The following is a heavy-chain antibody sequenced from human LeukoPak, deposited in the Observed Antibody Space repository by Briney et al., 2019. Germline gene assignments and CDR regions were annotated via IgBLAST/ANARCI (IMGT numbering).Heavy chain of an antibody. CDR2: IYTSGST. D-gene: IGHD6-19*01. Sequence: PSETLSLTCTVSGGSISSYYWSWIRQPAWKGLEWIGRIYTSGSTNYNPSLKSRVTMSVDTSKNQFSLKLSSVTAADTAVYYCARGLSSSGWDKTYYYYYYYMDVWGKGTTVTISS. V-gene: IGHV4-4*07. J-gene: IGHJ6*03. CDR3: ARGLSSSGWDKTYYYYYYYMDV. CDR1: GGSISSYY.